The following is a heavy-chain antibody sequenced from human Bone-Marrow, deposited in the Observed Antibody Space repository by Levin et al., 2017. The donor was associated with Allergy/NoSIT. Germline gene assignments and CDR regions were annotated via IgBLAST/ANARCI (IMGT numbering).Heavy chain of an antibody. CDR1: GFTVSGQY. CDR2: IFSGGSK. D-gene: IGHD3-9*01. V-gene: IGHV3-66*02. Sequence: PPASVKVSCAASGFTVSGQYMSWVRQAPGKALEWVSLIFSGGSKYYADSVKGRFTISRDTSKNILYLQMNSLRAEDTAVYYCARTHYDILTSYMDVWGKGTTVTVSS. CDR3: ARTHYDILTSYMDV. J-gene: IGHJ6*03.